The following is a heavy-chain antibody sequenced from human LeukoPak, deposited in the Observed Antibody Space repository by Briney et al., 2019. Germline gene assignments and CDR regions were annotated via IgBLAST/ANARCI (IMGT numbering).Heavy chain of an antibody. Sequence: ASVTVSCTASGYTFTSYDINWVRQATGQGLEWMGWMNPKSGNTGYAQKFQGRVTMTRNTSISTAYMELSSLRSEDTAVYYCAILYPSRADYWGQGTLVTVSS. V-gene: IGHV1-8*01. CDR3: AILYPSRADY. J-gene: IGHJ4*02. CDR2: MNPKSGNT. D-gene: IGHD2/OR15-2a*01. CDR1: GYTFTSYD.